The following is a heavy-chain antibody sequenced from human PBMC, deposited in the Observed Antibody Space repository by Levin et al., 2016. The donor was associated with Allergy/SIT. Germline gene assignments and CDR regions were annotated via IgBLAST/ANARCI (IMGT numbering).Heavy chain of an antibody. V-gene: IGHV3-74*01. Sequence: VRQAPGKGLVWVSRINSDGSSTSYADSVKGRFTISRDNAKNTLYLQMNSLRAEDTAVYYCARGSRGFRYYYYYYYMDVWGKGTTVTVSS. D-gene: IGHD2-21*01. CDR2: INSDGSST. CDR3: ARGSRGFRYYYYYYYMDV. J-gene: IGHJ6*03.